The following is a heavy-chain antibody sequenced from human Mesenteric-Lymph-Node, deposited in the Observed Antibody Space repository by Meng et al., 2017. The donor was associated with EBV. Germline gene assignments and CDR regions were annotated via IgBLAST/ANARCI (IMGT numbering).Heavy chain of an antibody. J-gene: IGHJ4*02. CDR3: AETYRLGF. Sequence: EVQLLECGGGLVQPGGSLRLSCAASGFTFSSYVMNWVRQAPGKGLEWVSGVSTSGGSTYYADSVKGRFTISRDNSRNTLYLQMNSLRAEDTAIYYCAETYRLGFWGQGTLVTVSS. CDR2: VSTSGGST. V-gene: IGHV3-23*01. D-gene: IGHD2-21*01. CDR1: GFTFSSYV.